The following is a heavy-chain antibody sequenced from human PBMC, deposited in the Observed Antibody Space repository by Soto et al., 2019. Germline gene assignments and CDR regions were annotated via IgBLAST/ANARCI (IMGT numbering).Heavy chain of an antibody. V-gene: IGHV3-48*01. CDR2: ISTSSTI. CDR1: GFNFGSYS. CDR3: ARDLNYGLFDY. J-gene: IGHJ4*02. D-gene: IGHD4-17*01. Sequence: GGSQRLSSTASGFNFGSYSMNWVRQAPGKGLEWVSYISTSSTIYYADSVKGRFTISRDNAKNSLYLQMNSLRAEDTAVYYCARDLNYGLFDYWGQGTLVTVSS.